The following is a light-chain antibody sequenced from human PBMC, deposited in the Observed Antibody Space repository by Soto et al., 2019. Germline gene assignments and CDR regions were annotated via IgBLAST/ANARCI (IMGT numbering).Light chain of an antibody. CDR1: SSDVGGYDY. J-gene: IGLJ1*01. CDR2: DVN. V-gene: IGLV2-14*01. CDR3: SSYTGSSTFV. Sequence: QSVLTQAASLSGSPGQSITISCTGTSSDVGGYDYVSWYQQLPGKAPKLLIYDVNNRPSGVSHRFSGSKSGNTASLTISGLQAEDEADYYCSSYTGSSTFVFGTGTKVTVL.